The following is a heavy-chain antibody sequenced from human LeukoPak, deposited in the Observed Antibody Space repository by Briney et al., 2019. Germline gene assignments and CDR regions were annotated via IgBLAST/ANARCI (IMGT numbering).Heavy chain of an antibody. CDR3: ARGPEKDYDFWSGYYYYFDY. CDR2: INHSGST. Sequence: NPSETLSRTCAVYGGSFSGYYWSWIRQPPGKGLEWIGEINHSGSTNYNPSLKSRVTISVDTSKNQFSLKLSSVTAADTAVYYCARGPEKDYDFWSGYYYYFDYWGQGTLVTVSS. CDR1: GGSFSGYY. D-gene: IGHD3-3*01. J-gene: IGHJ4*02. V-gene: IGHV4-34*01.